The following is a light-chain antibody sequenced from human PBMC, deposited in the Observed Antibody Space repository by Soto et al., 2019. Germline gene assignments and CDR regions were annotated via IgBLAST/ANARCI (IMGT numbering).Light chain of an antibody. Sequence: DIQMTQSPSTLSASVGDRVTITCRASQSINSWLAWYQQKPGKAPKLLIYDASNLEGGVPSRFSGSGSGTEFTLTISSLQPEDFAVYYCQQYENYWTLGQGTNVDIK. CDR1: QSINSW. V-gene: IGKV1-5*01. CDR3: QQYENYWT. J-gene: IGKJ1*01. CDR2: DAS.